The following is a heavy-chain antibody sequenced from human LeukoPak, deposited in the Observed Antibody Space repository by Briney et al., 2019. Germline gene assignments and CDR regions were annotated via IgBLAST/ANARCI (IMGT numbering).Heavy chain of an antibody. J-gene: IGHJ4*02. CDR3: ARDSTYYHFDY. D-gene: IGHD1-26*01. CDR1: GFAVSSNH. V-gene: IGHV3-53*01. Sequence: PGGSLRLSCAASGFAVSSNHMNWVRQAPGKGLEWVSIIYSAGTTYHYADSVKGRFTISRDTSKNTVYLQMSSLRDEDTAIYYCARDSTYYHFDYWGQGTLVTVSS. CDR2: IYSAGTT.